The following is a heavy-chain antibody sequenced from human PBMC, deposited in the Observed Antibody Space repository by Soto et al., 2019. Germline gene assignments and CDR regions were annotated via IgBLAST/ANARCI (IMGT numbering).Heavy chain of an antibody. Sequence: EVQLLESGGGLVQPGGSPRLSCAASGFTFSSYAMSWVRQAPGKGLEWVSAISGSGGSTYYADSVKGRFTISRDNSKNTLYLQMNSLRAEDTAVYYCAKDRGGWLQLDYWGQGTLVTVSS. V-gene: IGHV3-23*01. CDR1: GFTFSSYA. CDR2: ISGSGGST. CDR3: AKDRGGWLQLDY. D-gene: IGHD5-12*01. J-gene: IGHJ4*02.